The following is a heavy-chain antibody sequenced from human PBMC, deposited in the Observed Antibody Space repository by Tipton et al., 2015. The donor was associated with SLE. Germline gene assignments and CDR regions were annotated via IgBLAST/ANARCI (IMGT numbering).Heavy chain of an antibody. CDR3: ARAIGVIDARFFQD. D-gene: IGHD2-21*01. J-gene: IGHJ1*01. Sequence: GSLRLSCAASGFTFSTYWMSWVRQAPGKGLEWVANIKQDGSDKNYVDSVKGRFTISRDNAKNSLSLQMNSLRAEDTAVYYCARAIGVIDARFFQDWGQGTLVTVSS. CDR1: GFTFSTYW. V-gene: IGHV3-7*01. CDR2: IKQDGSDK.